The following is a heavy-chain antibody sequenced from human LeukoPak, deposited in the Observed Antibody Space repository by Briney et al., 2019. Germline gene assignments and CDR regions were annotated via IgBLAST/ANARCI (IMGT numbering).Heavy chain of an antibody. CDR2: ISSSSSYI. D-gene: IGHD3-16*02. CDR1: GFTFSSYS. J-gene: IGHJ4*02. CDR3: ARGTEYDYVWGSYRTDFDY. V-gene: IGHV3-21*01. Sequence: PGGSLRLPCAASGFTFSSYSMNWVRQAPGKGLEWVSSISSSSSYIYYADSVKGRFTISRDNAKNSLYLQMNSLRAEDTAVYYCARGTEYDYVWGSYRTDFDYWGQGTLVTVSS.